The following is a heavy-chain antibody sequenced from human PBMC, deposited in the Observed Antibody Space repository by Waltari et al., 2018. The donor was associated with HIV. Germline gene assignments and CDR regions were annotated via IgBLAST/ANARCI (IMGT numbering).Heavy chain of an antibody. V-gene: IGHV3-20*04. CDR2: VNWNGNSP. CDR1: GFNFDDYG. Sequence: VQLVESGGRMVRPGGSLRLPCVASGFNFDDYGMNWVRQRPGGGWGWVSGVNWNGNSPVYAYSGKGRFVISRDNAKNSVFLQMNSLRDDDTALYYCVREINGGAFDTWGQGTMVIVSS. J-gene: IGHJ3*02. CDR3: VREINGGAFDT.